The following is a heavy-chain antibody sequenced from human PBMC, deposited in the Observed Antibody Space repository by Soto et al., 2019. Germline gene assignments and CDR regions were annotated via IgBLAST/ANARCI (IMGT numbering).Heavy chain of an antibody. V-gene: IGHV4-39*01. CDR3: ARHKIVVVPAAIRMSIWFDP. J-gene: IGHJ5*02. CDR1: GGSISSSSYY. CDR2: IYYSGST. D-gene: IGHD2-2*02. Sequence: QLQLQESGPGLVKPSETLSLTCTVSGGSISSSSYYWGWIRQPPGKGLEWIGSIYYSGSTYYNPSLKSRFTIAVDTPTNQCSLKLSSVTAAETAVYYCARHKIVVVPAAIRMSIWFDPWGQGTLVTVSS.